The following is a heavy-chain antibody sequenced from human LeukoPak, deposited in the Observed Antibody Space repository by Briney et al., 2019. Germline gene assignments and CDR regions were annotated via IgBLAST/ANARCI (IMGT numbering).Heavy chain of an antibody. CDR1: GYTFTSYG. J-gene: IGHJ5*02. CDR3: ARGDCSGGSCYSDLNWFDP. Sequence: AASVKVSCKASGYTFTSYGISWVRQAPGQGLEWMGWISAYNGNTNYAQKLQGRVTMTTDTSTSTVYMELSSLRSEDTAVYYCARGDCSGGSCYSDLNWFDPWGQGTLVTVSS. D-gene: IGHD2-15*01. CDR2: ISAYNGNT. V-gene: IGHV1-18*01.